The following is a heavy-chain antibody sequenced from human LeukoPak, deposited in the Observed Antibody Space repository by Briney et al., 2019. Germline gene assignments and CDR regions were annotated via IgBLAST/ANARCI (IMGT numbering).Heavy chain of an antibody. D-gene: IGHD4-17*01. J-gene: IGHJ4*02. CDR3: AKVWYGDYEMYFDY. Sequence: GGSLILSCAASGFTFSGYWMHWVRQGPGKGLEWVSAISGSGGSTYYADSVKGRFTISRDNSKNTLYLQMNSLRAEDTAVYYCAKVWYGDYEMYFDYWGQGTLVTVSS. CDR1: GFTFSGYW. V-gene: IGHV3-23*01. CDR2: ISGSGGST.